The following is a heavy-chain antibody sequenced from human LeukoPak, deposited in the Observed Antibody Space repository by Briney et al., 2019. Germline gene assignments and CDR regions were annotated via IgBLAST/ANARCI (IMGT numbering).Heavy chain of an antibody. Sequence: SGRSLRLSCAASGFTFSSYGMHWVRQAPGKGLEWVAVISYDGSNKYYADSVKGRFTISRDNSKNTLYLQMNSLRAEDTAVYYCAKDERPGGDYVHVNWFDPWGQGTLVTVSS. CDR3: AKDERPGGDYVHVNWFDP. J-gene: IGHJ5*02. D-gene: IGHD4-17*01. CDR2: ISYDGSNK. V-gene: IGHV3-30*18. CDR1: GFTFSSYG.